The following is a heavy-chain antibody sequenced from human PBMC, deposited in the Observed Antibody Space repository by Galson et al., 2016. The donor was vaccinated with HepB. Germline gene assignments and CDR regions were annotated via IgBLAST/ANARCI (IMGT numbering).Heavy chain of an antibody. D-gene: IGHD3-9*01. Sequence: SLRLSCAASGFTFSSYGIHWVRQAPGKGLEWVAVISYDGNNKYYADSVKGGFTISRDNSKNTLYLKMRSLRAEDTAVYYCAKKAHILTGPDAFDIWGQGTMVTVSS. CDR2: ISYDGNNK. CDR3: AKKAHILTGPDAFDI. CDR1: GFTFSSYG. J-gene: IGHJ3*02. V-gene: IGHV3-30*18.